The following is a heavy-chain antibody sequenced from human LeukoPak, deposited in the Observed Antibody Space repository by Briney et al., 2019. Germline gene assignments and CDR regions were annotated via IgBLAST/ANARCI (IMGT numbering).Heavy chain of an antibody. CDR2: IRFDGNYK. V-gene: IGHV3-30*02. Sequence: TGGSLRLSCAASGFTFSRHGMHCVRQAPGKGLEWVAFIRFDGNYKYYADSVKGRFTVSRDNSKNTLYVQMNSLRADDTSVYYCATTSRRGRIDFSDAFDIWGHGTMVTVSS. CDR3: ATTSRRGRIDFSDAFDI. CDR1: GFTFSRHG. D-gene: IGHD3-16*01. J-gene: IGHJ3*02.